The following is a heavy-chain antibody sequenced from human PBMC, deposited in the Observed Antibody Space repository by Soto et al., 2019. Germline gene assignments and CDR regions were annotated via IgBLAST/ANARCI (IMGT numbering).Heavy chain of an antibody. CDR1: GGSISSYY. J-gene: IGHJ4*02. CDR3: AREGGRDYDSSGYYYVNPYSFDY. Sequence: SETLSLTCTVSGGSISSYYWSWIRQPPGKGLEWIGYIYYSGSTNYNPSLKSRVTISVDTSKNQFSLKLSSVTAADTAVYYCAREGGRDYDSSGYYYVNPYSFDYWGQGTLVTVSS. CDR2: IYYSGST. V-gene: IGHV4-59*01. D-gene: IGHD3-22*01.